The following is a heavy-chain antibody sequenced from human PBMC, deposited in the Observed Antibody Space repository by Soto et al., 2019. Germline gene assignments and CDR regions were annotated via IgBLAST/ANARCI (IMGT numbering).Heavy chain of an antibody. CDR2: ISTDNGNT. CDR3: ARAIVVVPAAMSRTYYYYYGMDV. V-gene: IGHV1-18*01. D-gene: IGHD2-2*01. CDR1: GYTFTSSG. J-gene: IGHJ6*02. Sequence: ASVKVSCKASGYTFTSSGISWVRQAPGQGLEWLGWISTDNGNTNYAQHLQGRVTMTRDTSTSTVYMELSSLRSEDTAVYYCARAIVVVPAAMSRTYYYYYGMDVWGQGTTVTVSS.